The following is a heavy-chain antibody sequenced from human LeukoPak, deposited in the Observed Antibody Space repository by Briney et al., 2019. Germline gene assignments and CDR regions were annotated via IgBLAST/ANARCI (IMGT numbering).Heavy chain of an antibody. D-gene: IGHD2-2*01. CDR3: ARVSSTSPQKDYYYGMDV. CDR2: ISSSSSYI. J-gene: IGHJ6*02. CDR1: GFTFSSYS. V-gene: IGHV3-21*01. Sequence: GGSLRLSCAASGFTFSSYSMNWVRQAPGKGLEWVSSISSSSSYIYYADSVKGRFTISRDNAKNSLYLQMNSLRAEGTAVYYCARVSSTSPQKDYYYGMDVWGQGTTVTVSS.